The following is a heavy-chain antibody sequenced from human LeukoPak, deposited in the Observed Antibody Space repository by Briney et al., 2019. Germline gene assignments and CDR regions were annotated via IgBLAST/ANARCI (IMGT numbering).Heavy chain of an antibody. CDR1: GYTFTGYY. J-gene: IGHJ4*02. CDR3: ARDHGRGYYFDY. CDR2: INPNSGGT. D-gene: IGHD3-10*01. V-gene: IGHV1-2*02. Sequence: ASMKVSCKASGYTFTGYYMHWVRQAPGQGLEWMGWINPNSGGTNYAQKFQGRVTMTRDTSISTAYMELSRLRSDDTAVYYCARDHGRGYYFDYWGQGTLVTVSS.